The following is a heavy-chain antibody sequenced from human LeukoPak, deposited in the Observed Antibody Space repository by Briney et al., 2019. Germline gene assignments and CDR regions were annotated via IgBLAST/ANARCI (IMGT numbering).Heavy chain of an antibody. CDR1: GYTFTGYY. CDR3: ARARMVRGVIMRPYYFDY. CDR2: INPNSGGT. Sequence: GASVKVSCKASGYTFTGYYMHWVRQAPGQGLEWMGWINPNSGGTNYAQKFQGRVTMTRDTSISTAYMELSRLRSDDTAVYYCARARMVRGVIMRPYYFDYWGQGTLVTVSP. V-gene: IGHV1-2*02. J-gene: IGHJ4*02. D-gene: IGHD3-10*01.